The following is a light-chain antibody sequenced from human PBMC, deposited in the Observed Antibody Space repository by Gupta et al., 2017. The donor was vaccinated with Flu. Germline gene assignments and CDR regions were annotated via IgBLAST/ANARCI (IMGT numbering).Light chain of an antibody. CDR3: QQTYSCPRA. CDR1: QSISNY. V-gene: IGKV1-39*01. CDR2: AAS. Sequence: DIQVIQSPSSLSASVGERVTITCRASQSISNYLYWYQQKPGRAPTPLIYAASNLHGGVPPRFSGSGSGTDFTLTISSLQSEDFAAYYCQQTYSCPRAFGQGTRLDIK. J-gene: IGKJ5*01.